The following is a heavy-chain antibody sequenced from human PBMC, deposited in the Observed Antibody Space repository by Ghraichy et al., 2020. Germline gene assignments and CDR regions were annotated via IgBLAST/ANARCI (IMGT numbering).Heavy chain of an antibody. V-gene: IGHV3-23*01. Sequence: GESLNISCAASGFTFSTYGMNWVRQAPGKGLGWLSAISGNGGSTYYADPVTGRFTISRDSSKDTVYLKMNSLRAEDTAVYYCARDKLDAYSSSWYGTNDAYDIWGHGTMFIVSS. CDR3: ARDKLDAYSSSWYGTNDAYDI. D-gene: IGHD6-13*01. CDR1: GFTFSTYG. J-gene: IGHJ3*02. CDR2: ISGNGGST.